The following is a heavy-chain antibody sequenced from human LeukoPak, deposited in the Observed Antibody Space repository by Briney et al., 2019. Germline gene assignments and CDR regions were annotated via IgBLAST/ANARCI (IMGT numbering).Heavy chain of an antibody. Sequence: GGSLRLSCAASGFTFSSYWMHWVRQAPGKGLVWVSRINSDGSSTSYADPVKGRFTISRDNAKNTLYLQMNSLRAEDTAVYYCARALCGGDCYKNPYYFDYWGQGTLVTVSS. V-gene: IGHV3-74*01. CDR3: ARALCGGDCYKNPYYFDY. D-gene: IGHD2-21*01. CDR2: INSDGSST. CDR1: GFTFSSYW. J-gene: IGHJ4*02.